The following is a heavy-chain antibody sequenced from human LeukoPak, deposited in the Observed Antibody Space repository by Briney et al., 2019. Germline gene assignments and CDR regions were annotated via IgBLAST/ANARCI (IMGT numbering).Heavy chain of an antibody. D-gene: IGHD1-1*01. V-gene: IGHV3-7*01. J-gene: IGHJ4*02. CDR3: ARDRLRYFVDY. Sequence: GGSLRLSCAASGFTFSSYWMSWVRQAPGKGLEWVANIKQDGSEKYYVDSVKGRFTISRDNAKNSLYLQMNSLRADDTAVYYCARDRLRYFVDYWGQGTLVTVSS. CDR2: IKQDGSEK. CDR1: GFTFSSYW.